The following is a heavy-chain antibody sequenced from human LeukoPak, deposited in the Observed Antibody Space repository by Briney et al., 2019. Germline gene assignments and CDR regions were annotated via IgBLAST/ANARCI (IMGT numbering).Heavy chain of an antibody. Sequence: PGGSLRLSCAASGFTFSSYAMSWVRQAPGKGLDWVSAISGSGGRTSYADSVAGRFTVSRDNSKNTLYLQMNSLRAEDTAVYYCAKDFWGIAARPTLPGYWGQGTLVTVSS. J-gene: IGHJ4*02. CDR2: ISGSGGRT. D-gene: IGHD6-6*01. CDR1: GFTFSSYA. CDR3: AKDFWGIAARPTLPGY. V-gene: IGHV3-23*01.